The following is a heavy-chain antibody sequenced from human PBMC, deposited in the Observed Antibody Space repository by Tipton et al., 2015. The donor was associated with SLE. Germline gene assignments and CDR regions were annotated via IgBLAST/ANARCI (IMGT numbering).Heavy chain of an antibody. CDR2: MYTSGST. V-gene: IGHV4-61*09. D-gene: IGHD2-15*01. Sequence: TLSLTCTVSGDSISSVSYFWSWVRQPAGKGLEWIGHMYTSGSTDYNPSLKSRVTVSIDTSKNQFSPKLGSVTAADTAVYYCARGADIATDYFDFWGQGTLVTVSS. J-gene: IGHJ4*02. CDR3: ARGADIATDYFDF. CDR1: GDSISSVSYF.